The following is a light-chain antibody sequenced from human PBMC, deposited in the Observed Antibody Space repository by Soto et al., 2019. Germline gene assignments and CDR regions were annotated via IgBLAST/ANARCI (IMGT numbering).Light chain of an antibody. V-gene: IGKV3-20*01. CDR3: QQYGSSPT. Sequence: EIVLTQSPGTLCLSPGERATLSCRASQSVSSSYLAWYQQKPGQAPRLLIYGASSRATGIPDRFSGSGSGTDSTLTISRLEPEDFAVYYCQQYGSSPTFGQGTTVDIK. CDR1: QSVSSSY. CDR2: GAS. J-gene: IGKJ1*01.